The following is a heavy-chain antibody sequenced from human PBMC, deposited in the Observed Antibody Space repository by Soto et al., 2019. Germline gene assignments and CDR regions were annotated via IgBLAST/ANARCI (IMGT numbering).Heavy chain of an antibody. Sequence: SETLSLTCTVSGGSISSYYWSWIRQPPGKGLEWIGYIYYSGSTNYNPSLKSRVTISVDTSKNQFSLKLSSVTAADTAVYYCARDRYSGSYLSHFDYWGQGTLVTVSS. CDR1: GGSISSYY. J-gene: IGHJ4*02. V-gene: IGHV4-59*01. CDR3: ARDRYSGSYLSHFDY. CDR2: IYYSGST. D-gene: IGHD1-26*01.